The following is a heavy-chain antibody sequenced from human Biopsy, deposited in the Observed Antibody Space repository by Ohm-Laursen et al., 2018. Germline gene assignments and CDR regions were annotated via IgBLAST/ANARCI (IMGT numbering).Heavy chain of an antibody. CDR1: GVSISTYY. J-gene: IGHJ3*02. CDR2: IYYSGST. D-gene: IGHD5-12*01. Sequence: SETLSLTWIVSGVSISTYYWSWIRQSPGRGLEWIAYIYYSGSTDYNPSLKSRVTISLDTSKNQFSLKLSSVTAADTAVYYCAREAIGVATAFDIWGQGTMVTVSS. V-gene: IGHV4-59*01. CDR3: AREAIGVATAFDI.